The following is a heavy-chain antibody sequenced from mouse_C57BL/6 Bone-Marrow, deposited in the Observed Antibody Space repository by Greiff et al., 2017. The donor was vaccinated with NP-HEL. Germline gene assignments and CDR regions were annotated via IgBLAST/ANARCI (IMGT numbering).Heavy chain of an antibody. D-gene: IGHD1-1*01. Sequence: VQLQQSGAELVRPGASVKLSCTVSGFNIKDDYMHWVKQRPEQGLEWIGWIDRENGDTEYASKFQGKATITADTSSNTAYLQLSSLTSEDTAVYYCTTGGSSPYAMDYWGQGTSVTVSS. J-gene: IGHJ4*01. CDR1: GFNIKDDY. V-gene: IGHV14-4*01. CDR2: IDRENGDT. CDR3: TTGGSSPYAMDY.